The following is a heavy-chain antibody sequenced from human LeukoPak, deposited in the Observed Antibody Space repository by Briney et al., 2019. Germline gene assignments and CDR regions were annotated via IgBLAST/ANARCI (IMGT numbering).Heavy chain of an antibody. Sequence: PGRSLRLSCAASGFTFSSYAMHWVRQAPGKGLEWVAVISYDGSNKYYADSVKGRLTISRDNSKNTLYLQMNSLRAEDTAVYYCAKGRYYYDSSGYYRFDYWGQGTLVTVSS. J-gene: IGHJ4*02. V-gene: IGHV3-30*04. D-gene: IGHD3-22*01. CDR2: ISYDGSNK. CDR1: GFTFSSYA. CDR3: AKGRYYYDSSGYYRFDY.